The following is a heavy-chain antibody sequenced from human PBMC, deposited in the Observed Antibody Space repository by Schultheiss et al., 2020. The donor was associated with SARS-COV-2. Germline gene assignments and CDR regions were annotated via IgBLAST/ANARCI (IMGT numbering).Heavy chain of an antibody. CDR2: INPNSGGT. V-gene: IGHV1-2*06. Sequence: ASVKVSCKASGYTFTGYYMHWVRQAPGQGLEWMGRINPNSGGTNYAQKFQGRVTMTRDTSISTAYMELSRLRSDDTAVYYCARDNSGSSWYDYWGQGTLVTVS. D-gene: IGHD6-13*01. CDR3: ARDNSGSSWYDY. J-gene: IGHJ4*02. CDR1: GYTFTGYY.